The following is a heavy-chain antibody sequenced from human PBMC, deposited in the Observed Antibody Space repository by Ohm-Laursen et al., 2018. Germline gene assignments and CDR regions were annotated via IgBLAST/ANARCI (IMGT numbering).Heavy chain of an antibody. CDR1: GDSINNYY. CDR3: ATFMTSRWVVFDV. CDR2: ISSSGSS. D-gene: IGHD4-23*01. Sequence: SQTLSLTCTVSGDSINNYYWSWIRQPAGKGLEWIGRISSSGSSNYNPSLKSRVTVSVDTSKNQFSLNLRSVTAADTAVYYCATFMTSRWVVFDVWGQGAMVTVSS. V-gene: IGHV4-4*07. J-gene: IGHJ3*01.